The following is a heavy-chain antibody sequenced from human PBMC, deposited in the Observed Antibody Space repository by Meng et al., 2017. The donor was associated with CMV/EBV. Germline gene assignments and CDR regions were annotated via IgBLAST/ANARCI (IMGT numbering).Heavy chain of an antibody. J-gene: IGHJ5*02. CDR3: ARRKLVGYCTNGVCPGWFDP. Sequence: SVKVSCKASGGTFSSYAISWVRQAPGQGLEWMGGIIPIFGTANYAQKFQGRVTIITDESTSTAYMELSSLRSEDTAVYYCARRKLVGYCTNGVCPGWFDPWGQGTLVTVSS. V-gene: IGHV1-69*05. D-gene: IGHD2-8*01. CDR2: IIPIFGTA. CDR1: GGTFSSYA.